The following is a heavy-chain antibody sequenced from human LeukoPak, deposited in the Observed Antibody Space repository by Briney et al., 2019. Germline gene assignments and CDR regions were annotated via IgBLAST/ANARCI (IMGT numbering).Heavy chain of an antibody. J-gene: IGHJ4*02. V-gene: IGHV1-18*01. D-gene: IGHD2-15*01. CDR1: GYTFTSYG. Sequence: ASVKVSCKASGYTFTSYGISWVRQAPGQGLEWMGWISAYNGNTNYAQKFQGRVTITADESTSTAYMELSSLRSEDTAVYYCATNDPEYCSGGSCYVYYWGQGTLVTVSS. CDR2: ISAYNGNT. CDR3: ATNDPEYCSGGSCYVYY.